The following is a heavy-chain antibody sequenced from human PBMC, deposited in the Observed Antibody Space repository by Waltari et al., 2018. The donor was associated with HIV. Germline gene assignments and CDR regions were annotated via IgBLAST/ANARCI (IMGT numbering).Heavy chain of an antibody. D-gene: IGHD6-19*01. CDR1: GFTFSDYY. CDR2: SRSNSYTI. CDR3: ARLKYSSGFFDY. V-gene: IGHV3-11*01. J-gene: IGHJ4*02. Sequence: QVQLVESGGGLVNPGGSLRLSCATSGFTFSDYYMTWFRQDPGEGLGWVSYSRSNSYTIYSPDSVKGGFTISRDNAKNSLYLQMNRLSVEDTAVYYCARLKYSSGFFDYWGQGALVTVSS.